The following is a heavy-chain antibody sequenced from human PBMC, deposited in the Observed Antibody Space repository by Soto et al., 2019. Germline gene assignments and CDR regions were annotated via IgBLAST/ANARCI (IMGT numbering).Heavy chain of an antibody. CDR2: IIPIFGTA. D-gene: IGHD3-22*01. CDR1: GGTFSSYA. Sequence: SVKVSCKASGGTFSSYAISWVRQAPGQGLEWMGGIIPIFGTANYAQKFQGRVTITADESTSTAYMELGSLRSEDTAVYYCARSPRSLNYYDSSGYYYFDYWGQGTLVTVSS. CDR3: ARSPRSLNYYDSSGYYYFDY. V-gene: IGHV1-69*13. J-gene: IGHJ4*02.